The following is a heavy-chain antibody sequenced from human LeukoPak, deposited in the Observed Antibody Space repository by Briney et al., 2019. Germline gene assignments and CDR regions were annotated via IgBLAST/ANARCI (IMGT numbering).Heavy chain of an antibody. CDR2: ISWNSDHI. CDR1: GITFNDYA. J-gene: IGHJ3*01. V-gene: IGHV3-9*01. CDR3: VKDMLASITGGAFDV. D-gene: IGHD1-20*01. Sequence: GGSLRLSCAASGITFNDYAIHWVRQTPGKGLEWVSSISWNSDHIGYADSVKGRFTISRDNAKNPLYLQMNSLRTEDTALYYCVKDMLASITGGAFDVWGQGTMVTVSS.